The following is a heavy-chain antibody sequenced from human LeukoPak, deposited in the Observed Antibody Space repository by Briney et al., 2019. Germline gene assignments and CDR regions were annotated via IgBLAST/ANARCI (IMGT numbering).Heavy chain of an antibody. Sequence: GGSLRLSCAASGFTFSSYAMSWVRQAAGKRLEWVSAISGSGGSTYYADSVKGRFTISRDNSKNTLYLQMNSLRAEDTAVYYCAKALIGGTMVRGGGSNPGEFDIWGQGTMVTVSS. D-gene: IGHD3-10*01. CDR2: ISGSGGST. CDR1: GFTFSSYA. J-gene: IGHJ3*02. CDR3: AKALIGGTMVRGGGSNPGEFDI. V-gene: IGHV3-23*01.